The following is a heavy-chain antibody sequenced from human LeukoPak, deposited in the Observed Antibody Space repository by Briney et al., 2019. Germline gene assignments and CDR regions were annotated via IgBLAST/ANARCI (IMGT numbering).Heavy chain of an antibody. D-gene: IGHD2-2*01. CDR2: IYYSGST. Sequence: SETLSLTCTVSGGSISSPYWSWIRQPPGMGLEWIGYIYYSGSTNYNPSLNSRATISVDTSKNQFSLKLTSMTAADTAVYYCARGHCSSTSCYRNWFDPWGQGTLVTVSS. CDR1: GGSISSPY. V-gene: IGHV4-59*11. CDR3: ARGHCSSTSCYRNWFDP. J-gene: IGHJ5*02.